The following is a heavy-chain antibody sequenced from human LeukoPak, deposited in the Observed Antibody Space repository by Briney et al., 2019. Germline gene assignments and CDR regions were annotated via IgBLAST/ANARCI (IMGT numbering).Heavy chain of an antibody. D-gene: IGHD6-19*01. CDR1: GFTFSSYW. J-gene: IGHJ5*02. Sequence: PGGSLRLSCAASGFTFSSYWMSWVRQAPGKGLEWVANIKQDGSEKYYVDSVKGRFTISRDNAKNSLYLQMNSLRAEDTAVYYCARVGVAGTGGPINWFDPWGQGTLVTVSS. CDR3: ARVGVAGTGGPINWFDP. V-gene: IGHV3-7*01. CDR2: IKQDGSEK.